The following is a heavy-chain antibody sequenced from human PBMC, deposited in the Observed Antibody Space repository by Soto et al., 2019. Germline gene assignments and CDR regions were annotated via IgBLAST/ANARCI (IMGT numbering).Heavy chain of an antibody. CDR3: ARCARYSSSWIGNWFDP. CDR2: INHSGST. Sequence: KTSETLSLTCAVYGGSFSGYYWSWIRQPPGKGLEWIGEINHSGSTNYNPSLKSRVTISVDTSKNQFSLKLSSVTVADTAVYYCARCARYSSSWIGNWFDPWGQGTLVTVSS. V-gene: IGHV4-34*01. D-gene: IGHD6-13*01. J-gene: IGHJ5*02. CDR1: GGSFSGYY.